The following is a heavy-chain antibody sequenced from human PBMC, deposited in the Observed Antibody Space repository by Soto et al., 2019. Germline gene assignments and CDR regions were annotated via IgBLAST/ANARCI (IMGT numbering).Heavy chain of an antibody. V-gene: IGHV3-74*01. J-gene: IGHJ4*02. D-gene: IGHD2-15*01. CDR1: GFTFSNYW. Sequence: GGSLRLSCAASGFTFSNYWMHWVRQAPGKGLVWVSRITSDGSSTSYADSVKGRFTISRDNAKNTLFLQMNSLRAEDTAVYYCVRIGCTGGSCYLDYWGQGSLVTVSS. CDR2: ITSDGSST. CDR3: VRIGCTGGSCYLDY.